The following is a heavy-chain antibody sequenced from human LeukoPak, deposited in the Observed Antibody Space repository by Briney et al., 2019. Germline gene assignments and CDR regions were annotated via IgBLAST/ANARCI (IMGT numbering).Heavy chain of an antibody. D-gene: IGHD1-14*01. CDR3: ATHNLLAGPHDY. Sequence: GGSLRLSCAASGFTFDRYAMSWVRQAPGKALEWVSAISASDGRTYYADAVKGRFTVSRDNSQNTMYLQLNSLKAEDTAVYYCATHNLLAGPHDYWGQGTLVTVSS. V-gene: IGHV3-23*01. J-gene: IGHJ4*02. CDR1: GFTFDRYA. CDR2: ISASDGRT.